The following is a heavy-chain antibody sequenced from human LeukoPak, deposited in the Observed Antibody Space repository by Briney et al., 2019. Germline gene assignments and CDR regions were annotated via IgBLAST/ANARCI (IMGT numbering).Heavy chain of an antibody. J-gene: IGHJ5*02. CDR2: IYPGDSDT. V-gene: IGHV5-51*01. CDR3: ARVAAAGTLGWFDP. CDR1: GSRFTTYW. Sequence: GESLQISCQASGSRFTTYWIGWVRQMPGKGLEWMGIIYPGDSDTRYSPSFQGQVTISADKSLSTAYLQWSSLKASDSAMYYCARVAAAGTLGWFDPWGQGTLVTVSS. D-gene: IGHD6-13*01.